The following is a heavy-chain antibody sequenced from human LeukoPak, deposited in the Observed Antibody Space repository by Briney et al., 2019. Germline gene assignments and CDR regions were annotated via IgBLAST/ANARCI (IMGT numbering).Heavy chain of an antibody. J-gene: IGHJ5*02. D-gene: IGHD2-15*01. CDR1: GGSFSGYY. Sequence: SETLSLTCDVYGGSFSGYYWSWIRQPPGKGLEWIGEINHSGSTNYNPSLKSRVTISVDTSKNQFSLKLSSVTAADTAVYYCARGGRIVVVVAFGRGYNWFDPWGQGTLVTVSS. V-gene: IGHV4-34*01. CDR3: ARGGRIVVVVAFGRGYNWFDP. CDR2: INHSGST.